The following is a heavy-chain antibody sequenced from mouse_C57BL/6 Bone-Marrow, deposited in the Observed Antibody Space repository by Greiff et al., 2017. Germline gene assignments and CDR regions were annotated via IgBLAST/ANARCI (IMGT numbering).Heavy chain of an antibody. V-gene: IGHV5-9-1*02. CDR1: GFTFSSYA. J-gene: IGHJ4*01. CDR3: TREGGRYALDY. Sequence: EVQLVESGEGLVKPGGSLKLSCAASGFTFSSYAMSWVRQTPEKRLEWVAYISSGGDYTYYADTVKGRSTISRDNARNTLYLQMSSLKSEDTAMYYGTREGGRYALDYRGQGPSVTVSS. CDR2: ISSGGDYT.